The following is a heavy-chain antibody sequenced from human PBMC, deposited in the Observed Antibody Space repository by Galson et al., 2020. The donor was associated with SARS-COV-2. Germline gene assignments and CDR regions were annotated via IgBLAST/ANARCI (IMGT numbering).Heavy chain of an antibody. Sequence: SETLSLTCTVSGGSISSGSYYWSWIRQPAGKGLEWIGRIYTSGSTNYNPSLKSRVTISVDTSKNQFSLKLSSVTAADTAVYYCARQAYDFYYDIAEGYFDYWGQGTLVTVSS. CDR2: IYTSGST. CDR3: ARQAYDFYYDIAEGYFDY. V-gene: IGHV4-61*02. J-gene: IGHJ4*02. CDR1: GGSISSGSYY. D-gene: IGHD3-3*01.